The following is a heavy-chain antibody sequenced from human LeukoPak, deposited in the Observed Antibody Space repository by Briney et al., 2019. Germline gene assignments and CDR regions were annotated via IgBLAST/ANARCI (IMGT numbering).Heavy chain of an antibody. Sequence: PSETLSLTCTVSGGSISSGDYYWSWIRQPPGKGLEWIGYIYYSGSTYYNPSLKSRVTISVDTSKNQFSLKLSSVTAADTAVYYCARRFYDILTGYFDAFDIWGQGTMVTVSS. CDR1: GGSISSGDYY. J-gene: IGHJ3*02. V-gene: IGHV4-30-4*01. D-gene: IGHD3-9*01. CDR2: IYYSGST. CDR3: ARRFYDILTGYFDAFDI.